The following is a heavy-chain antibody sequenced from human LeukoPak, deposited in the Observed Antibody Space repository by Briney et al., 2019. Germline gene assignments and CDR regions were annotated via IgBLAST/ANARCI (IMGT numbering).Heavy chain of an antibody. J-gene: IGHJ4*02. D-gene: IGHD3-22*01. CDR3: ARDRSRYYDSSGYFDY. CDR2: ISSSGSTI. CDR1: GFTFRNYA. V-gene: IGHV3-48*03. Sequence: HTGRSLRLSCAASGFTFRNYAIHWVRQAPGKGLEWVSYISSSGSTIYYADSVKGRFTISRDNAKNSLYLQMNSLRAEDTAVYYCARDRSRYYDSSGYFDYWGQGTLVTVSS.